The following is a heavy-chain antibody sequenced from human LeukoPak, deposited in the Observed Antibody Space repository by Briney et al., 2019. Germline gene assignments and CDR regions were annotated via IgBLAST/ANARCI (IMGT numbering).Heavy chain of an antibody. Sequence: PGRSLRLSCAASGFTFSSYGMHWVRQAPGKGLEWVAVISYDGSNKYYADSVKGRFTISRDNSKNTLYLQMNSLRAEDTAVYYCAKEDFWSGPDYWGQGTLVTVSS. V-gene: IGHV3-30*18. CDR2: ISYDGSNK. D-gene: IGHD3-3*01. CDR3: AKEDFWSGPDY. CDR1: GFTFSSYG. J-gene: IGHJ4*02.